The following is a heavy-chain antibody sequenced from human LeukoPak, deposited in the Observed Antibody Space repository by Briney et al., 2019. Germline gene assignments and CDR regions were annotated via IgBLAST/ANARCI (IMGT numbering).Heavy chain of an antibody. CDR1: GFTVSTNY. CDR2: IYRSDGT. Sequence: GGSLRLSCAASGFTVSTNYMSWVRQAPGKGLEWVSDIYRSDGTYHADSVKGRFTISRDNSRDTLYLQMNSLRAEDTAVYYCARGRNYDYVYDFDYWGQGTLVTVSS. D-gene: IGHD3-16*01. CDR3: ARGRNYDYVYDFDY. V-gene: IGHV3-53*01. J-gene: IGHJ4*02.